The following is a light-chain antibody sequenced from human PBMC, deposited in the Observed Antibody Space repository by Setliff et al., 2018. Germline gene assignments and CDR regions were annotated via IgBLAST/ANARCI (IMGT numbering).Light chain of an antibody. J-gene: IGLJ6*01. Sequence: QSVLTQPPSVSAAPGQKVTISCSGTSSNIGTLYVSWYQQLPGTAPKLLIYDTDKRPSGIPDRFSVSKSDTSATLDITGLQTGDEADYYCGTWDASLNKIVFGRGTKVTVL. CDR3: GTWDASLNKIV. CDR1: SSNIGTLY. V-gene: IGLV1-51*01. CDR2: DTD.